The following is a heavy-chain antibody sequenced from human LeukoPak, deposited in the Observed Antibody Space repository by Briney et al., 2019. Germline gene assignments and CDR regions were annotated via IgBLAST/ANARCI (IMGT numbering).Heavy chain of an antibody. CDR1: GFTFSSYS. CDR3: AREYSSSWYEGTFDY. Sequence: PGGSLRLSCAASGFTFSSYSMNWVRQAPGKGLEWVSYISSSSSTIYYADSVKGRSTISRDNAKNSLYLQMNSLRDEDTAVYYCAREYSSSWYEGTFDYWGQGTLVTVSS. J-gene: IGHJ4*02. V-gene: IGHV3-48*02. CDR2: ISSSSSTI. D-gene: IGHD6-13*01.